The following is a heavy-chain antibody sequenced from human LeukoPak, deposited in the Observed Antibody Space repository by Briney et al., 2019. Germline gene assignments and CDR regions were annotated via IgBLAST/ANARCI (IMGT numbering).Heavy chain of an antibody. V-gene: IGHV3-30*02. D-gene: IGHD3-22*01. Sequence: GGSLRLSCEASGLNFSTYGMHWVRQAPGKGLEWVGFTRYDGNYVKYADSVKGRFTISRDNSKKTLYLQMNSLRPADTAVYYCARDQAYYYDSSGYDNFDYWGQGTLVTVSS. CDR2: TRYDGNYV. J-gene: IGHJ4*02. CDR3: ARDQAYYYDSSGYDNFDY. CDR1: GLNFSTYG.